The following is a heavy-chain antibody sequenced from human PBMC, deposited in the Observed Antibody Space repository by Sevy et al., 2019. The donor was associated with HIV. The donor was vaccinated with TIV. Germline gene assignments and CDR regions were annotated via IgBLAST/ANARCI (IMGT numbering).Heavy chain of an antibody. CDR2: ISRGATFI. CDR1: GFSFSDCP. V-gene: IGHV3-21*06. D-gene: IGHD3-16*01. Sequence: GGSLRLSCSTFGFSFSDCPMTWVRQTPGQGLKWVSTISRGATFIFYDVSAESRFIISRDDAKNSVYLQMNSLEVEDSGVYYCARGPRTDDYYGPLDHWGRGTLVTVSS. J-gene: IGHJ5*02. CDR3: ARGPRTDDYYGPLDH.